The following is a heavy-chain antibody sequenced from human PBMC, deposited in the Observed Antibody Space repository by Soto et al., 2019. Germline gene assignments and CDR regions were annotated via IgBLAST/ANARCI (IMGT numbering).Heavy chain of an antibody. D-gene: IGHD3-22*01. J-gene: IGHJ3*02. Sequence: QVQLVQSGAEVKKPGASVKVSCKASGYTFTSYGISWVRQAPGQGLEWMGWISAYNGNTNYAQKLQGRVTMTTDTSTSTAYMELRGLRAVDTAVYYCARDLGGLTMIVVALTSQYDAFDIWGQGTMVTVSS. V-gene: IGHV1-18*04. CDR2: ISAYNGNT. CDR1: GYTFTSYG. CDR3: ARDLGGLTMIVVALTSQYDAFDI.